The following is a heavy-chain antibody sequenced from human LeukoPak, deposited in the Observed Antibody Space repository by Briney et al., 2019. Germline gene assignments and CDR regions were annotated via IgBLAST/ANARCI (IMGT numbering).Heavy chain of an antibody. CDR1: GFTFSSYW. Sequence: PGGSLRLSCAASGFTFSSYWMSWFRQAPGKGLEWVANIKQDGSEKYYVDSVKGRFTISRDNAKNSLYLQMNSLRAEDTAVYYCARISRGLRGWFDPWGQGTLVTVSS. CDR3: ARISRGLRGWFDP. V-gene: IGHV3-7*01. CDR2: IKQDGSEK. J-gene: IGHJ5*02. D-gene: IGHD3-3*01.